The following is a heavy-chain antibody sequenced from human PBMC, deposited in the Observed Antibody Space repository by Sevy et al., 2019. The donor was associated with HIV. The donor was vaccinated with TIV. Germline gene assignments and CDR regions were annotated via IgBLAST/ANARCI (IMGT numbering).Heavy chain of an antibody. V-gene: IGHV3-23*01. D-gene: IGHD6-6*01. CDR2: ISGSGGST. CDR1: GFTFSSHA. J-gene: IGHJ4*02. Sequence: GGSLRLSCAASGFTFSSHAMTWVRQAPGKGLEWVSAISGSGGSTYYADSVKGRFTISRDNSKNTLYLQMNSLRAEDTAVYYCANSIAARQPFDYWGQGTLVTVSS. CDR3: ANSIAARQPFDY.